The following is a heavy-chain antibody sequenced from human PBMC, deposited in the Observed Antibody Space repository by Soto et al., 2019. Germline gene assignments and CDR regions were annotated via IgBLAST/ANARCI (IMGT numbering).Heavy chain of an antibody. CDR1: GFTFSSYA. CDR2: ISGSGGST. V-gene: IGHV3-23*01. CDR3: AKDGIYDSRRTQYFQH. Sequence: EVQLLESGGGLVQPGGSLRLSCAASGFTFSSYAMSWVRQAPGKGLEWVSAISGSGGSTYYADSVKGRFTISRDNSKNTLYLQMNSLRAEDTAVYYCAKDGIYDSRRTQYFQHWGQGTLVTVSS. D-gene: IGHD3-22*01. J-gene: IGHJ1*01.